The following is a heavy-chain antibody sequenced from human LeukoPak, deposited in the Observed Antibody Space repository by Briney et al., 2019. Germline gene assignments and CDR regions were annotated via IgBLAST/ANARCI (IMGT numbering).Heavy chain of an antibody. CDR1: GYTLTELS. D-gene: IGHD1-1*01. CDR3: ARVASTTRRHDAFDL. Sequence: ASVKVSCKVSGYTLTELSMHWVRQAPGKGLEWMGGFDPEDGETIYAQKFQGRVTMTRDTSISTAYMELNRLRSDDTALYYCARVASTTRRHDAFDLWGQGTMVTVSS. CDR2: FDPEDGET. V-gene: IGHV1-24*01. J-gene: IGHJ3*01.